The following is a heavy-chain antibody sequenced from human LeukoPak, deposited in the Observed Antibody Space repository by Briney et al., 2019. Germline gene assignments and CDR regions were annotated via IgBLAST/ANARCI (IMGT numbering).Heavy chain of an antibody. J-gene: IGHJ4*02. Sequence: SETLSLTCTVSGGSLSSYYWSWIRQPPGKGLEWIGYIYHSGGTNYNPSLKSRVTVSLDTSTYQFSLKLNSVTAADTAVYYCRTYYYDISGSYYIDYWGQGTLVTVSS. D-gene: IGHD3-22*01. CDR1: GGSLSSYY. CDR2: IYHSGGT. CDR3: RTYYYDISGSYYIDY. V-gene: IGHV4-59*03.